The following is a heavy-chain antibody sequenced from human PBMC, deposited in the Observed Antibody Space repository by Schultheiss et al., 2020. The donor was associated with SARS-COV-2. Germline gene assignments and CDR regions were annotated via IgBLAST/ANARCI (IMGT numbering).Heavy chain of an antibody. J-gene: IGHJ1*01. D-gene: IGHD6-6*01. V-gene: IGHV3-21*01. CDR3: ARDLRSSGEYFQH. CDR1: GFTFSSYS. Sequence: GGSLRLSCAASGFTFSSYSMNWVRQAPGKGLEWVSSTSNSGTYKYYADSVRGRFTISRDNSKNTLYLQMNSLRAEDTAVYYCARDLRSSGEYFQHWGQGTLVTVSS. CDR2: TSNSGTYK.